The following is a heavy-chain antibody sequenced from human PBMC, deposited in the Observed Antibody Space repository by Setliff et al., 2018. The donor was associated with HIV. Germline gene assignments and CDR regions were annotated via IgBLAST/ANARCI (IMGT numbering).Heavy chain of an antibody. J-gene: IGHJ3*02. CDR1: GFNFGDYG. CDR2: IIWNSGTT. D-gene: IGHD2-2*01. V-gene: IGHV3-9*01. Sequence: GGSLRLSCAASGFNFGDYGIHWVRQAPGKGPEWVSGIIWNSGTTGYADSVKGRSTISRDYAKNSLFLQMNSLRAEDTALYYCVKDSLPGGCDMWGQGSMVTVS. CDR3: VKDSLPGGCDM.